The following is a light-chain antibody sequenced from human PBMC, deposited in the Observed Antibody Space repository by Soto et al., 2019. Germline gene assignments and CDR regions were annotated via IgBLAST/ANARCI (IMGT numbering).Light chain of an antibody. CDR1: QPISTY. V-gene: IGKV1-39*01. J-gene: IGKJ2*01. CDR2: AAS. Sequence: DIQMTQSPSALSASVGDRVTITCRASQPISTYLNWYQQKPGKAPKLLFYAASTLQSGVPSRFIGSGSGTDFTLTISSLQPEDFATYYCQQSLGIPYTFGQGTRLEIK. CDR3: QQSLGIPYT.